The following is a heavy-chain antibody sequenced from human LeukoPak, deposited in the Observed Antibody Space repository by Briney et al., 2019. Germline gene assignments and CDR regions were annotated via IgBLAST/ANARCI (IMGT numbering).Heavy chain of an antibody. V-gene: IGHV4-31*03. CDR2: IWNSGNT. CDR3: ARAGTYGGYFDS. J-gene: IGHJ4*02. CDR1: GGSISSGGSY. Sequence: SETLSLTCSVSGGSISSGGSYWTWIRQLPGKGLGWIGYIWNSGNTDYNASLESRVTISVDTSKKQFSLKLTSVTAADTAVYYCARAGTYGGYFDSWGQGTLVTVSS. D-gene: IGHD3-10*01.